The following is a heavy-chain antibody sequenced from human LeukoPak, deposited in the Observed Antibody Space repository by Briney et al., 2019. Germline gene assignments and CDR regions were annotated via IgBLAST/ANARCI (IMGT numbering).Heavy chain of an antibody. CDR3: ATRRYSSSWYVFRN. V-gene: IGHV4-38-2*02. Sequence: SETLSLTCSVSGYSIRSGYHWAWFRQAPGKGLEWIGEINHSGSTNYNPSLKSRVTISVDTSKNQFSLKLSSVTAADTAVYYRATRRYSSSWYVFRNWGQGTLVTVSS. D-gene: IGHD6-13*01. CDR1: GYSIRSGYH. CDR2: INHSGST. J-gene: IGHJ4*02.